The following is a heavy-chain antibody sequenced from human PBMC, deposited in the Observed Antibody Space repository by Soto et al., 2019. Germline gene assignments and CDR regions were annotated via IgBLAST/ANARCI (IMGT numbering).Heavy chain of an antibody. CDR2: ISYDGSNQ. Sequence: GGSLRLSCAASGFPFSSYGMHWVRQAPGKGLEWVAVISYDGSNQYYAGSVKGRFTISRDNSKNTLYLQMNSLRAEDTAVYYCAKVLLDDFWSGYYRGIQHWGQGTLVTVSS. CDR1: GFPFSSYG. J-gene: IGHJ1*01. CDR3: AKVLLDDFWSGYYRGIQH. D-gene: IGHD3-3*01. V-gene: IGHV3-30*18.